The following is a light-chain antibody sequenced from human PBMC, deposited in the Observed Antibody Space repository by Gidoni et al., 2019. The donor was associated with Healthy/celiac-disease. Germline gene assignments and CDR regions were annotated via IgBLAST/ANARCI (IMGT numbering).Light chain of an antibody. J-gene: IGKJ1*01. Sequence: EIVLTQSPGTLSLSPGERATLSCRASQSVSSSFLAWYRQKPGQAPRLLIYGASTRATGSPDRFSGSGSGTDFIFTISSLEPEDFAVYYCQQYGSSPWTFGQGTKVEIK. CDR1: QSVSSSF. V-gene: IGKV3-20*01. CDR3: QQYGSSPWT. CDR2: GAS.